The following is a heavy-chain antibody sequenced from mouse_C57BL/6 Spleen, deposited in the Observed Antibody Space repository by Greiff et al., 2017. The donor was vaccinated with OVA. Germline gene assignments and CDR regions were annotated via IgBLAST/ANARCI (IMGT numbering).Heavy chain of an antibody. Sequence: VQLQQPGAELVKPGASVKLSCKASGYTFTSYWMHWVKQRPGQGLEWIGMIHPNSGSTNYNEKFKSKATLTVDKSSSTAYMQLSSLTSEDSAVYYCARGRDLYYGYDGYFDVWGTGTTVTVSS. CDR3: ARGRDLYYGYDGYFDV. CDR1: GYTFTSYW. J-gene: IGHJ1*03. D-gene: IGHD2-2*01. CDR2: IHPNSGST. V-gene: IGHV1-64*01.